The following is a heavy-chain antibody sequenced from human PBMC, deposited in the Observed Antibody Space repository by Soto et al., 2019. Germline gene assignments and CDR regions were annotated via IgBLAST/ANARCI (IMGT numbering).Heavy chain of an antibody. CDR1: GYTFTSHA. J-gene: IGHJ4*02. CDR3: AGGSSDWLPSFDY. D-gene: IGHD3-9*01. Sequence: ASVKVSCTASGYTFTSHAMHWVRQAPGQRLEWMGWINSANGNTKYSQKFQGRATITRDTSASTAYMELSSLRSEDTAVYFCAGGSSDWLPSFDYWGQGSQVTVSS. V-gene: IGHV1-3*01. CDR2: INSANGNT.